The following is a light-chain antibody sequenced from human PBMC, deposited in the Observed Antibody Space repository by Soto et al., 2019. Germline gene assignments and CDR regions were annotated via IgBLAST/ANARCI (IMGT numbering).Light chain of an antibody. CDR1: QRISSW. V-gene: IGKV1-5*03. CDR2: KAS. J-gene: IGKJ1*01. CDR3: QQYNSYPWT. Sequence: DIQMTQSPSTLSAFIRDRVTITCRASQRISSWLAWYQQKPGKAPKLLIYKASSLESGVPSRFSGSGSGTEFTLTIRSLQPDDFATYYCQQYNSYPWTFGQWTKVEIK.